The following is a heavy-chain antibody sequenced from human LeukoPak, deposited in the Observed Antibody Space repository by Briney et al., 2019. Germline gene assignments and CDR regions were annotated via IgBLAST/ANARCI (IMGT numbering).Heavy chain of an antibody. V-gene: IGHV5-51*01. CDR1: GYSFTSYW. CDR3: ARSSDGAMVPFDY. J-gene: IGHJ4*02. D-gene: IGHD5-18*01. CDR2: IYPGDSDT. Sequence: GESLKNSCKGSGYSFTSYWIGWVRQMPGKGLEWMGIIYPGDSDTRYSPSFQGQVTISADKSISTACLQWSSLKASDTAMYYCARSSDGAMVPFDYWGQGTLVTVSS.